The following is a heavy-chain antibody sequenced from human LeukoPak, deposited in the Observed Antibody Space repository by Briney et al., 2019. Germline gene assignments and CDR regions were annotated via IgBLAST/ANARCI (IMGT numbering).Heavy chain of an antibody. J-gene: IGHJ4*02. V-gene: IGHV4-59*01. CDR3: ARGSRDIGYSYDLDY. Sequence: PSETLSLTCTVSGGPISSYYWSWIRQPPGKGLEWIGYIYYSGSTNYNPSLKSRVTISVDTSKNQFSLKLSSVTAADTAVYYCARGSRDIGYSYDLDYWGQGTLVTVSS. D-gene: IGHD5-18*01. CDR2: IYYSGST. CDR1: GGPISSYY.